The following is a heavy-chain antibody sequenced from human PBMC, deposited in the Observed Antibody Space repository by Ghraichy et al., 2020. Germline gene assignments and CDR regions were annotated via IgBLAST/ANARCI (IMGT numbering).Heavy chain of an antibody. D-gene: IGHD2-2*01. CDR2: ISSDGRNS. CDR1: GFIFNTYA. Sequence: GGSLRLSCVASGFIFNTYAMHWVRQAPGKGLEYVSTISSDGRNSYYANSVKGRFTISRDNSKNTLYLQMGSLRGDDMAVYYCAREGPRGEGLPTAGQYYYGMDVWGQGTTVTVSS. V-gene: IGHV3-64*01. CDR3: AREGPRGEGLPTAGQYYYGMDV. J-gene: IGHJ6*02.